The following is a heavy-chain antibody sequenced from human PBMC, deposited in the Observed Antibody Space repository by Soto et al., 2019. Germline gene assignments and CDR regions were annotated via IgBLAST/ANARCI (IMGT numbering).Heavy chain of an antibody. V-gene: IGHV4-39*01. CDR3: VRRLYHTDIVY. CDR2: IYYSGST. CDR1: GVSIRSSSYY. J-gene: IGHJ4*02. D-gene: IGHD2-8*01. Sequence: SETLSLTCTVSGVSIRSSSYYWGWIRQPPGKGLDWIGSIYYSGSTNYNPSLKSRVTISVDTSKNQFSLKLTSVTAADTDVYYCVRRLYHTDIVYCGPATPVTVS.